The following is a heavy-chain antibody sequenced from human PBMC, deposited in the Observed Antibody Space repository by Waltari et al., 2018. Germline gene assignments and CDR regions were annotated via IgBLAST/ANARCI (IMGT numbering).Heavy chain of an antibody. D-gene: IGHD6-13*01. CDR2: IYSGGST. J-gene: IGHJ4*02. CDR1: GFTVSSNY. V-gene: IGHV3-53*01. CDR3: ARDRRSIAAAGTDY. Sequence: EVQLVESGGGLIQPGGSLRLSCAASGFTVSSNYMSWVRQAPGKGLEWVSVIYSGGSTYYADSVKGRFTISRDNSKNTLYLQMNSLRAEDTAVYYCARDRRSIAAAGTDYWGQGTLVTVSS.